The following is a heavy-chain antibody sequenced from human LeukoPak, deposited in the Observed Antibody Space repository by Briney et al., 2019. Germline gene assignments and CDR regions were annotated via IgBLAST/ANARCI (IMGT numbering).Heavy chain of an antibody. CDR2: ISYDGSNK. D-gene: IGHD1-26*01. Sequence: GRSLRLSCAASGFTFSSYGMHWVRQAPGKGLEWVAVISYDGSNKYYADSVKGRFTISRDNSKNTLYLQMNSLRAEDTAVYYCHFDCGSGNAFDIWGQGTMVTVSS. CDR3: HFDCGSGNAFDI. CDR1: GFTFSSYG. V-gene: IGHV3-30*03. J-gene: IGHJ3*02.